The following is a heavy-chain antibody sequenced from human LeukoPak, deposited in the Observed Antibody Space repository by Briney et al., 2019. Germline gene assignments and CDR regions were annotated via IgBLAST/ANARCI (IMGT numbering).Heavy chain of an antibody. J-gene: IGHJ4*02. D-gene: IGHD6-13*01. CDR1: GGSISSSSYY. V-gene: IGHV4-39*01. CDR2: IYYSGST. Sequence: PSEALSLTCTVSGGSISSSSYYWGWIRQPPGKGLEWIGSIYYSGSTYYNPSLKSRVTISVDMSKNQFSLKLSSVTAADTAVYYCASKGATYSSSWYYLDYWGQGTLVTVSS. CDR3: ASKGATYSSSWYYLDY.